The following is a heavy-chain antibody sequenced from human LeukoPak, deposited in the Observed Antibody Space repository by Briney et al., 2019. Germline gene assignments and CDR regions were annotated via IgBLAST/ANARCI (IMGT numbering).Heavy chain of an antibody. CDR3: ARDRTSGWSFDF. CDR2: ITSDSGHT. Sequence: GASVKVSCKVSGYTLTELSMHWVRQAPGKGLEFVSSITSDSGHTFYADSVKGRFTISRDNSKNTLYLQMGSLRPDDMGVYYCARDRTSGWSFDFWGQGTLVTVSS. CDR1: GYTLTELS. V-gene: IGHV3-64*02. D-gene: IGHD6-19*01. J-gene: IGHJ4*02.